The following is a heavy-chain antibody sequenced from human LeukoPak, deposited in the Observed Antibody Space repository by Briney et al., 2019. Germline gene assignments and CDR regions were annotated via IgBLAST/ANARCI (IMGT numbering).Heavy chain of an antibody. J-gene: IGHJ4*02. CDR2: ISGGSGTI. CDR1: GFTFTTYS. D-gene: IGHD1-26*01. Sequence: GGSLRVSCAASGFTFTTYSMNWVRQAPGKGLEWISYISGGSGTIYYADSVKGRFTISRDNARNSLYLQLNSLRAEDTAVYFCARVTVGATADYFDSWGQGTLVTVSS. CDR3: ARVTVGATADYFDS. V-gene: IGHV3-48*01.